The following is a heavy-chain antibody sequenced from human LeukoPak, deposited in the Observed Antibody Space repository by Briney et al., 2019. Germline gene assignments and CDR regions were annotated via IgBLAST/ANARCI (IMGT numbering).Heavy chain of an antibody. D-gene: IGHD2-21*01. Sequence: GGSLRLSCAASGFTFSSYSMNWVRQAPGKGLEWVSSISSSSSYIYYADSVKGRFTISRDNAKNSLYLQMNSLRAEDTAVYYCARVQPVASDAFDIWGQGAMVTVSS. J-gene: IGHJ3*02. CDR1: GFTFSSYS. V-gene: IGHV3-21*01. CDR3: ARVQPVASDAFDI. CDR2: ISSSSSYI.